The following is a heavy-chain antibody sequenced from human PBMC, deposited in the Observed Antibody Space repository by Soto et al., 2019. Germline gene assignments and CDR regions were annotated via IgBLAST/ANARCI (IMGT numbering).Heavy chain of an antibody. CDR1: GFTFSNYA. CDR3: ARFKIAGRRHFDY. CDR2: ISYDGSST. V-gene: IGHV3-30*04. Sequence: GWSLRLACTASGFTFSNYAMQWVRQAPGKGLEWLAVISYDGSSTHYADSVKDRFIISRDNSKKMLYLQMRGLRREDTAVYYYARFKIAGRRHFDYWGQGTLVTVSS. D-gene: IGHD6-13*01. J-gene: IGHJ4*02.